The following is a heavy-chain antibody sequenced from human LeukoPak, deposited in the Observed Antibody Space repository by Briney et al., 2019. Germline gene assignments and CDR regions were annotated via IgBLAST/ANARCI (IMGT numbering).Heavy chain of an antibody. V-gene: IGHV5-51*01. D-gene: IGHD3-22*01. J-gene: IGHJ4*02. CDR1: GYSFTSYW. CDR2: IYPGDSDT. CDR3: ARHDSSGYSDLEYYFDY. Sequence: GESLKISCKGSGYSFTSYWIGWVRQMPGKGLEWMGIIYPGDSDTRYSPSFQGQVTISADKSISTAYLQWSSLKASDTAMYYCARHDSSGYSDLEYYFDYWGQGTRVTVSS.